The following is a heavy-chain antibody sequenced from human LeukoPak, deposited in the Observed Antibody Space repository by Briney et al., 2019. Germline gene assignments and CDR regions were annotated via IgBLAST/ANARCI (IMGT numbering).Heavy chain of an antibody. V-gene: IGHV3-48*03. J-gene: IGHJ4*02. CDR1: GFSFSSYE. CDR2: ISSSGSTK. CDR3: AREEGLDY. D-gene: IGHD5-12*01. Sequence: GGSLRLSCAASGFSFSSYEMNWVRQAPGKGLEWVSYISSSGSTKEYADSVKGRFTISRDNAKNSLYLQMNSLRVEDTAVYYCAREEGLDYWGQGTLVTVPS.